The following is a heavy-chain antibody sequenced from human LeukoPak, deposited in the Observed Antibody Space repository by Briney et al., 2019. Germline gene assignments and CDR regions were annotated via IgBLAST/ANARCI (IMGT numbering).Heavy chain of an antibody. CDR3: ARDKRGSGWPKESNYYYYGMDV. Sequence: PSETLSLTCTVSGGSISSYYWSWIRQPPGKGLEWIGYIYYSGSTNYNPSLKSRVTISVDTSKNQFSLKLSSVTAADTAVYYCARDKRGSGWPKESNYYYYGMDVWGQGTTVTVSS. CDR1: GGSISSYY. D-gene: IGHD6-19*01. V-gene: IGHV4-59*12. J-gene: IGHJ6*02. CDR2: IYYSGST.